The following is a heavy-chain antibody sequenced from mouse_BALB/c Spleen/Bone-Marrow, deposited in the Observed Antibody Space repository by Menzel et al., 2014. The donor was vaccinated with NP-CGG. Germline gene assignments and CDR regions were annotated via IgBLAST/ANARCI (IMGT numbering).Heavy chain of an antibody. J-gene: IGHJ1*01. D-gene: IGHD2-3*01. CDR3: ARDINDGYYWYFDV. CDR1: GVTFTDYY. V-gene: IGHV7-3*02. CDR2: IRNKANGHTT. Sequence: LVESGGGLVQPGGSLRLSCATSGVTFTDYYMSLVRQPPGKALEWLGFIRNKANGHTTEDSASVKGRFTNSRDNSQSILYLQMNTLRTEDSASYYCARDINDGYYWYFDVWGAGTTVTISS.